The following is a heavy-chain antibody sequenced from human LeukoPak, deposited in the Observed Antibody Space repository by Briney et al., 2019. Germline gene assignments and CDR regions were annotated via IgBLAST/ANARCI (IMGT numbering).Heavy chain of an antibody. D-gene: IGHD6-19*01. CDR2: IYTSGST. J-gene: IGHJ4*02. CDR1: GGSISSGSYY. CDR3: ARGLVRAGHFDY. V-gene: IGHV4-61*02. Sequence: SQTLSLTCTVSGGSISSGSYYWSWIRQPAGKGLEWIGRIYTSGSTNYNPSLKSRVTISVDTSKNQFSLKLSSVTAADTAVYYCARGLVRAGHFDYWGQGTLVTVSS.